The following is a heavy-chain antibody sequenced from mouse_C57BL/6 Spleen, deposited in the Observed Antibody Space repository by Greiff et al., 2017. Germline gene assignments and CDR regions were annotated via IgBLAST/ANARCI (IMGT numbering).Heavy chain of an antibody. J-gene: IGHJ2*01. Sequence: VQLQQSGPELVKPGASVKISCKASGYAFSSSWMNWVKQRPGKGLEWIGRIYPGDGDTKYNGKFKGKATLTADKSSSPAYMQLSSLTSEDSAVDFCARGGSNYFLDYWGQGTTLTVSS. V-gene: IGHV1-82*01. CDR3: ARGGSNYFLDY. CDR2: IYPGDGDT. CDR1: GYAFSSSW. D-gene: IGHD2-5*01.